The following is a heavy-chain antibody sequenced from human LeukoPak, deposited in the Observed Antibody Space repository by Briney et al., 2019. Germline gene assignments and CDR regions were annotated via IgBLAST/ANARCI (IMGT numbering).Heavy chain of an antibody. V-gene: IGHV3-23*01. CDR3: AKLSVAGSSNWFDP. CDR2: ISGGGGNT. D-gene: IGHD6-13*01. J-gene: IGHJ5*02. CDR1: GFTFTTYA. Sequence: GGSLRLSCVASGFTFTTYAMSWIRQAPGKGLEWVSAISGGGGNTYYAESVKGRFTISRDNSKNTLYLQMNSLSAEDTAVYYCAKLSVAGSSNWFDPWGQGTLVTVSS.